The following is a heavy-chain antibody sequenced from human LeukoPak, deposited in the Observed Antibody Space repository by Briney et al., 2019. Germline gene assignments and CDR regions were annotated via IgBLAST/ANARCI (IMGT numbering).Heavy chain of an antibody. CDR2: ISGSGAST. V-gene: IGHV3-23*01. J-gene: IGHJ1*01. CDR1: GFTFNSCA. CDR3: AKSQFGGVFDGIYI. Sequence: GGSLRLSCAASGFTFNSCAMSWVRQAPGKGLEWVSAISGSGASTYYADSVKGRFTISRDNSKNTLYVQMNSLRAEDTAVYYCAKSQFGGVFDGIYIWGQGTLVTVSS. D-gene: IGHD3-16*01.